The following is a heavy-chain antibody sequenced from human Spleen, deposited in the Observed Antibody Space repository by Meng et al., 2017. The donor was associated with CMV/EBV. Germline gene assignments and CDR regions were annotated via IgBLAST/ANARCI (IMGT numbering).Heavy chain of an antibody. CDR3: ARNNYHFWSGSFDY. V-gene: IGHV4-31*02. J-gene: IGHJ4*02. CDR2: IYHTGST. CDR1: GGAISEGGYY. D-gene: IGHD3-3*01. Sequence: GGAISEGGYYWSWIRQHPGKGLEWIGYIYHTGSTHYNPSLESRLTISLDTSKNQFSLKLTFVTAADTAIYYCARNNYHFWSGSFDYWGQGTLVTVSS.